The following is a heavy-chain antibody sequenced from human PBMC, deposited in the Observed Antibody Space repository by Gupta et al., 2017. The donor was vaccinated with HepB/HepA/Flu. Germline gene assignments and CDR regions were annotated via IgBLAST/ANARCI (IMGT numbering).Heavy chain of an antibody. D-gene: IGHD3-22*01. CDR1: GFTFSNAW. V-gene: IGHV3-15*01. CDR3: TKVEIVDDSSDTSDY. CDR2: IKSKTDGGTT. J-gene: IGHJ4*02. Sequence: EVQLVESGGGLVKPGGSLRLSCAASGFTFSNAWMSWVRQAPGKGLEWVGRIKSKTDGGTTDYAAPVKGRFTISRDDSKNTLYLQMNSLKTEDTAVYYCTKVEIVDDSSDTSDYWGQGTLVTVSS.